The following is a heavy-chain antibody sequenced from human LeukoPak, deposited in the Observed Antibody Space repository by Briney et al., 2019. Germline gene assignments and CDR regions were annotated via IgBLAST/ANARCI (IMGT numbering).Heavy chain of an antibody. CDR1: GFTFSSYS. D-gene: IGHD6-13*01. CDR2: ISSSSSYI. V-gene: IGHV3-21*01. J-gene: IGHJ4*02. CDR3: APGIAAADPFDY. Sequence: GGSLRLSCAASGFTFSSYSVNWVRQAPGKGLEWVSSISSSSSYIYYADSVKGRFTISRDNAKNSLYLQMNSLRAEDTAVYYCAPGIAAADPFDYWGQGTLVTVSS.